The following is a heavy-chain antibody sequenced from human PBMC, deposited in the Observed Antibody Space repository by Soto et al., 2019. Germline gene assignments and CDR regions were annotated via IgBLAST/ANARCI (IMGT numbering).Heavy chain of an antibody. Sequence: GGSLRLSCAASGFTFSSYGMHWVRQAPGKGLEWVAVIWYDGSNKYYADSVKGRFTISRDNSKNTLYLQMNSLRAEDTAVYYCAREGLIAAPGFDYWGQGTLVTVSS. CDR3: AREGLIAAPGFDY. CDR2: IWYDGSNK. D-gene: IGHD6-6*01. V-gene: IGHV3-33*01. CDR1: GFTFSSYG. J-gene: IGHJ4*02.